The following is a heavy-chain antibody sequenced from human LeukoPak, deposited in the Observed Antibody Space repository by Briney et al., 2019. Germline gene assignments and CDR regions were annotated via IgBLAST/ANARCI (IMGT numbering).Heavy chain of an antibody. V-gene: IGHV3-23*01. Sequence: GGSLRLSCGASGFTFSSYAMTWVRQAPGKGLEWVSAISSAGSANYVDSVKGRFTISRDNSKSTLDLQMNSLRAEDTAVYSCAKGYSSVWYYFDSWGQGTLVTVSS. CDR1: GFTFSSYA. CDR2: ISSAGSA. J-gene: IGHJ4*02. CDR3: AKGYSSVWYYFDS. D-gene: IGHD6-13*01.